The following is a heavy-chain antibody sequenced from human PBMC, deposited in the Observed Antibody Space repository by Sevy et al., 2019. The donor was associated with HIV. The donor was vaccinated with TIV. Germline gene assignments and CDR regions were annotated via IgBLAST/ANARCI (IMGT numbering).Heavy chain of an antibody. Sequence: ASLKVSCKTSGYTFITYGISWVRQAPGQGLEWMGWISAYNGNTNYAQKFQGRVTMTTDTSTSTAYMELRSLGSDDTAVYYCARDPRGFCTGDSCYSGVFDIWGQGTMVTVSS. CDR1: GYTFITYG. CDR3: ARDPRGFCTGDSCYSGVFDI. V-gene: IGHV1-18*01. D-gene: IGHD2-15*01. J-gene: IGHJ3*02. CDR2: ISAYNGNT.